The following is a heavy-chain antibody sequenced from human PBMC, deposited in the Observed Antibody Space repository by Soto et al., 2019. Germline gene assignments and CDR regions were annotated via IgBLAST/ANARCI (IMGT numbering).Heavy chain of an antibody. J-gene: IGHJ4*02. CDR2: VHYVGTT. D-gene: IGHD3-22*01. CDR1: GDSMSEFY. Sequence: SDTLSLTCSVSGDSMSEFYWSWIRQSPGKGLEWIGYVHYVGTTQYNPSHKSRVTISVDTSKKQFSLNLRSVTAADTAVYYCTRLNYYDTSGYPYFFDYWGQGAPVTVSS. CDR3: TRLNYYDTSGYPYFFDY. V-gene: IGHV4-59*12.